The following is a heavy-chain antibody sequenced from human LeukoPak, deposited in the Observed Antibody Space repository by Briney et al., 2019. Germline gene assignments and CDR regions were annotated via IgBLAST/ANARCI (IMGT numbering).Heavy chain of an antibody. J-gene: IGHJ6*03. CDR3: AKVFTVTTHYYYYYMDV. Sequence: GGSLRLSCAASGFTFSSYGMHWVRQAPGKGLEWVAFIRYDGSNKYYADSVKGRFTISRDNSKNTLYLQMNSLRAEDTAVYYCAKVFTVTTHYYYYYMDVWGKGTTVTVSS. CDR2: IRYDGSNK. CDR1: GFTFSSYG. D-gene: IGHD4-17*01. V-gene: IGHV3-30*02.